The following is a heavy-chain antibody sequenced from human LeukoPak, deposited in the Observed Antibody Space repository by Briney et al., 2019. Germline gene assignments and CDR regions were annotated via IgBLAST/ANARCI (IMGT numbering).Heavy chain of an antibody. CDR3: ARDREVLWPNWFDP. J-gene: IGHJ5*02. CDR2: INPNSGGT. CDR1: GYTFTGYY. V-gene: IGHV1-2*02. D-gene: IGHD2-21*01. Sequence: ASVKVSCKASGYTFTGYYMHWVRQAPGQGLEWMGWINPNSGGTNYAQKFQGRVTMTRDTSISTAYMELSRLRSDDTAVYYCARDREVLWPNWFDPWGQGTLVTVSS.